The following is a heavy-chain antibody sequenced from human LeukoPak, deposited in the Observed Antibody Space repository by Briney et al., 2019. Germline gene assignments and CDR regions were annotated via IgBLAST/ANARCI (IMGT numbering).Heavy chain of an antibody. Sequence: PRGSLRLSCAASGFTFTNYWMSWVRQAPGKGLEWVANIKQDGTEKNYVDSVKGRFTISRDNAKNSLYLQMDSLRAEDTAVYYCYGESYLFDYWGQGTLVTVSS. CDR1: GFTFTNYW. D-gene: IGHD3-10*01. V-gene: IGHV3-7*01. CDR2: IKQDGTEK. CDR3: YGESYLFDY. J-gene: IGHJ4*02.